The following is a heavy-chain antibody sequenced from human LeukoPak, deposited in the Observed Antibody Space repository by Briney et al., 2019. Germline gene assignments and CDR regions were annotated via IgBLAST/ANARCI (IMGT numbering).Heavy chain of an antibody. V-gene: IGHV3-7*01. CDR2: IKRDGSEK. J-gene: IGHJ4*02. Sequence: GGSLRLSCAASRFTFTDYWMSWVRQVPGKGLEWVANIKRDGSEKYYVDSVKGRFTISRDNAKNSLYLQMNSLRTEDTAVYYCARPSSDWPQPRPFDYWGQGTLVTVSS. D-gene: IGHD6-13*01. CDR1: RFTFTDYW. CDR3: ARPSSDWPQPRPFDY.